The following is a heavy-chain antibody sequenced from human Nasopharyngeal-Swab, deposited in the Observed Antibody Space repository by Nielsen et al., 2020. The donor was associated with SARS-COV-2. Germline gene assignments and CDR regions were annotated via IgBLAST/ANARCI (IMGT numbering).Heavy chain of an antibody. D-gene: IGHD6-13*01. J-gene: IGHJ4*02. Sequence: GESLKISCAASGFTFSSHAMSWVRQAPGKGLEWVSAISGSGGSTYYADSVKGRFTISRDNSKNTLYLQMNSLRAEDTAVYYCIAAAGTGSFDYWGQGTLVTVSS. CDR3: IAAAGTGSFDY. CDR1: GFTFSSHA. CDR2: ISGSGGST. V-gene: IGHV3-23*01.